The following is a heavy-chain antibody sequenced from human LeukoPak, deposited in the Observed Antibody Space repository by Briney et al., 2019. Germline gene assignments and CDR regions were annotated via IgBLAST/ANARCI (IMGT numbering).Heavy chain of an antibody. CDR3: DGVVTINDYSGLDV. J-gene: IGHJ6*02. D-gene: IGHD3-3*01. V-gene: IGHV3-74*01. Sequence: GGSLRLSCAASGFTFSSYCTHWVRQAPGKGLVWVSPINSDGSSTSYADYVKGLFMISRDKGKNSLYLQMNSLSGEDTAVSSCDGVVTINDYSGLDVWGQGTTVSVSS. CDR2: INSDGSST. CDR1: GFTFSSYC.